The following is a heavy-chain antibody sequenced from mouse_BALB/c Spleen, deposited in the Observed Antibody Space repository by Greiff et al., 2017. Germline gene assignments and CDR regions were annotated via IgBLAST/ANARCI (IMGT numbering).Heavy chain of an antibody. J-gene: IGHJ2*01. V-gene: IGHV1-7*01. CDR3: ARRGDDYYFDY. Sequence: VKLMESGAELAKPGASVKMSCKASGYTFTSYWMHWVKQRPGQGLEWIGYINPSTGYTEYNQKFKDKATLTADKSSSTAYMQLSSLTSEDSAVYYCARRGDDYYFDYWGQGTTLTVSS. CDR1: GYTFTSYW. D-gene: IGHD2-4*01. CDR2: INPSTGYT.